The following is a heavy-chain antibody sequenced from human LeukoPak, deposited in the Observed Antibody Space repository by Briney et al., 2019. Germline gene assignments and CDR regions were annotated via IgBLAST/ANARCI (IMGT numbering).Heavy chain of an antibody. CDR1: GGSFSGYY. CDR2: INHSGST. V-gene: IGHV4-34*01. Sequence: PSETLSLTCAVYGGSFSGYYWSWIRQPPRKGLEWIGEINHSGSTNYNPSLKSRVTISVDTSKHQFSLELSSVTDADTAVYYCARVGGTVVTRGFDYWGQGTLVPVSA. J-gene: IGHJ4*02. D-gene: IGHD4-23*01. CDR3: ARVGGTVVTRGFDY.